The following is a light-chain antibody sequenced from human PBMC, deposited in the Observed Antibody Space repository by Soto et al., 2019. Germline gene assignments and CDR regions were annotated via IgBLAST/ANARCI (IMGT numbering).Light chain of an antibody. Sequence: DIQMTQSPSTLSASVGDRVTITCRASQSIGRFLAWYQHQPGKAPKLLIYDASTLESGVPSRFSGTGSGTEFTLSITSLQPDDFGTYYCQQCYRLCTFGQGTKLEFK. CDR2: DAS. CDR3: QQCYRLCT. V-gene: IGKV1-5*01. J-gene: IGKJ2*02. CDR1: QSIGRF.